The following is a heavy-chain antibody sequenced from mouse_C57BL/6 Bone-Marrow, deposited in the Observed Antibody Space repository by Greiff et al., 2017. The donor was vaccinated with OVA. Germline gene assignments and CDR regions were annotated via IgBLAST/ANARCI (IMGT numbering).Heavy chain of an antibody. Sequence: VQLQQSGAELARPGASVKMSCKASGYTFTSYTIHWVKQRPGQGLEWIGYIDPTNDYTNYNQKFKSKATLTADKSSSTAYMQLSSLTSEDSAVYYCPRGYYVDYWGQDTTLTVSS. J-gene: IGHJ2*01. CDR3: PRGYYVDY. CDR1: GYTFTSYT. CDR2: IDPTNDYT. V-gene: IGHV1-4*01.